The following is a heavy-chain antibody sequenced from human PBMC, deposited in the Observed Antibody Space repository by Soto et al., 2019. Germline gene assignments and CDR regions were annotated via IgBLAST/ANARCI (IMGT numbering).Heavy chain of an antibody. CDR1: RHTLGHFA. Sequence: PGGSLRLSCLTSRHTLGHFAVSWVRQAPGKGLEVVSSIGGSGDDTYYSDSVKGRFIISRDNARNTIYLQMHSLRAEDTALYFCAKDMEDHNSVWDAFDVWGQGTVVTVSS. V-gene: IGHV3-23*01. CDR3: AKDMEDHNSVWDAFDV. CDR2: IGGSGDDT. D-gene: IGHD2-21*01. J-gene: IGHJ3*01.